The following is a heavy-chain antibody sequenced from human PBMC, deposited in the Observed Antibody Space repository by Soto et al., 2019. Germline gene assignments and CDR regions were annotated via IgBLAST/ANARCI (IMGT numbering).Heavy chain of an antibody. CDR1: GGSISSSNW. CDR2: IYHGGNT. D-gene: IGHD2-21*02. CDR3: ARVRRGAFCDREYFDD. V-gene: IGHV4-4*02. Sequence: QVQLQESDPGLLKPSGTLFLTCDVSGGSISSSNWWTWVRQPPGKGLEWIGAIYHGGNTNYNPSRKIQVPSTXXKXKXXLSPNLRSVTAADMAVYYCARVRRGAFCDREYFDDWGQGTLVTVSS. J-gene: IGHJ1*01.